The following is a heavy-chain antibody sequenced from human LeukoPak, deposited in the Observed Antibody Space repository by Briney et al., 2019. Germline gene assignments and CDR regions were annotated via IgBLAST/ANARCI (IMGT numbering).Heavy chain of an antibody. Sequence: GGSLRLSCAASGFTFRNYWMTWVRQTPGKGMEWVANIKQDGSEKYFWDSVKGRFTISRDNAKNSVYLQMNSLRVEDTGVYYCTRDPGGIGSYPDYWGQGTLVTVSS. J-gene: IGHJ4*02. CDR2: IKQDGSEK. CDR1: GFTFRNYW. D-gene: IGHD1-26*01. CDR3: TRDPGGIGSYPDY. V-gene: IGHV3-7*01.